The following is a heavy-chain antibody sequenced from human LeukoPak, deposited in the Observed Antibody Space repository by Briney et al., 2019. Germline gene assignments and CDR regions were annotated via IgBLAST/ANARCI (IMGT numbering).Heavy chain of an antibody. CDR3: ARFLGRITISGVVPYGMDV. V-gene: IGHV3-53*04. D-gene: IGHD3-3*01. Sequence: PGGSLRLSCTASGFTFSNYAMTWVRQAPGKGLEWFSLIYSAGGTYYTDSVKGRFTISRHSSKNTLYLQMNSLRGEDTAVYYCARFLGRITISGVVPYGMDVWGQGTTVTVSS. CDR2: IYSAGGT. CDR1: GFTFSNYA. J-gene: IGHJ6*02.